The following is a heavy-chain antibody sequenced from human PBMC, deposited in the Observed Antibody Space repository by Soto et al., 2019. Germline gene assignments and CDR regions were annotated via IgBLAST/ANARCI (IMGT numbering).Heavy chain of an antibody. Sequence: ASVKVSCKASGGTFSSYTISWVRQAPGQGLEWMGRIIPILGIANYAQKFQGRVTITADKSTSTAYMELSSLRSEDTAVYYCARDVGSGPFPTNSYWGQGTLVTVSS. CDR1: GGTFSSYT. J-gene: IGHJ4*02. V-gene: IGHV1-69*04. CDR2: IIPILGIA. CDR3: ARDVGSGPFPTNSY. D-gene: IGHD3-10*01.